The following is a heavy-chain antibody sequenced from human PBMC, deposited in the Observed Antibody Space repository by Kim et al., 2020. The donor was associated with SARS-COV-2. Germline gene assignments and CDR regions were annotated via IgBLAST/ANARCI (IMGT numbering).Heavy chain of an antibody. CDR1: GYTFTSHG. D-gene: IGHD5-18*01. V-gene: IGHV1-18*01. J-gene: IGHJ6*03. CDR3: ARDAGYSFGIHYYYYMDV. Sequence: ASVKVSCKASGYTFTSHGISWVRPAPGQGLEWMGYISDYNSNTIYAQKFQGRLTMTTDTSTSTVYMELRSLRSNDTAVYYCARDAGYSFGIHYYYYMDVWGKGTTVTVSS. CDR2: ISDYNSNT.